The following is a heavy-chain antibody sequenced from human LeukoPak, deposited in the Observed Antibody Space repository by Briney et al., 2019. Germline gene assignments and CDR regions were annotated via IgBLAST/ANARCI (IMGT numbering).Heavy chain of an antibody. J-gene: IGHJ6*03. D-gene: IGHD6-6*01. Sequence: GGSLRLSCAASGFTFSTYWMHWVRQAPGRGLVWVSRISSDGTNTYYADSVKGRFSISRDTAKNTLYLQMNSLRAEDTAVYYCARVGRLAARPIYYYYYMGVWGKGTTVTVSS. V-gene: IGHV3-74*01. CDR2: ISSDGTNT. CDR3: ARVGRLAARPIYYYYYMGV. CDR1: GFTFSTYW.